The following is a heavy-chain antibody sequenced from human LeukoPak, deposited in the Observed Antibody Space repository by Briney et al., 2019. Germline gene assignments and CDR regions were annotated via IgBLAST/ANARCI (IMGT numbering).Heavy chain of an antibody. CDR1: GFTFSNYA. D-gene: IGHD6-19*01. J-gene: IGHJ4*02. CDR2: ISGSGGTT. V-gene: IGHV3-23*01. Sequence: GGSLRLSCAASGFTFSNYAMTWVRQAPGKGLEWVSAISGSGGTTYYADSVKGRFTISRDNSRNTLYLQMNSLRAEDTAVYYCAKVSYTNGSRVDYWGQGTLVTVSS. CDR3: AKVSYTNGSRVDY.